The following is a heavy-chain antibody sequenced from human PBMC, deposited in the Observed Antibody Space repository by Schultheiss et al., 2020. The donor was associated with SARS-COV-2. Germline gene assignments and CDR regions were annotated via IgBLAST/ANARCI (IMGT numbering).Heavy chain of an antibody. V-gene: IGHV4-39*07. CDR1: GGSISSSSYY. CDR2: IYTTGVT. J-gene: IGHJ6*02. CDR3: ARTAYYYGMDV. Sequence: SETLSLTCTVSGGSISSSSYYWGWIRQPPGKGLEWIGRIYTTGVTNYNPSLKTRVTMSVDTSKNQFSLKLSSVTAADTAVYYCARTAYYYGMDVWGQGTTVTVSS.